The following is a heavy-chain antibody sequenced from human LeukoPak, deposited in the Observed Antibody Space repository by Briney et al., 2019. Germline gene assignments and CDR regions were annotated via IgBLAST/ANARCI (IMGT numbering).Heavy chain of an antibody. CDR2: FYHSGST. Sequence: SETLSLTCAVSSYSISSGYYWGWIRRPPGKGLEWIGSFYHSGSTYYNPSLKSRVTISVDTSKNQFSLKLSSVTAADTAVYYCARREAVAGIGAFDIWGQGTMVTVSS. CDR3: ARREAVAGIGAFDI. CDR1: SYSISSGYY. D-gene: IGHD6-19*01. J-gene: IGHJ3*02. V-gene: IGHV4-38-2*01.